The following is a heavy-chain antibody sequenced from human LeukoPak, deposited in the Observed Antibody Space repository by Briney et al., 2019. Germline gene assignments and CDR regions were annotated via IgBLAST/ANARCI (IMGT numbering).Heavy chain of an antibody. Sequence: PGGSLRLSCAASGFTFSRSAMHWVRQAPGKGLEYVSAISSNGGSTYYANSVKGRFTISRDNSKNTLYLQVGSLRAEDMAVYYCARSRLVVTAFDIWGQGTMVTVSS. V-gene: IGHV3-64*01. J-gene: IGHJ3*02. CDR2: ISSNGGST. CDR3: ARSRLVVTAFDI. CDR1: GFTFSRSA. D-gene: IGHD3-9*01.